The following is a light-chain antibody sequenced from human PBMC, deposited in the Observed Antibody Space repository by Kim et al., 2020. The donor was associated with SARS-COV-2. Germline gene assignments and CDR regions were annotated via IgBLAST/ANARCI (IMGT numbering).Light chain of an antibody. J-gene: IGKJ2*01. Sequence: LSSDPGESASRSCRASHSDSSYLAWYQQKPEQAPRLLIYDAANGATGIQARFSGRGSGTYFTLTISSLEHEDFAVYYWQQRSNWYTFGQGTKLEI. CDR1: HSDSSY. CDR3: QQRSNWYT. CDR2: DAA. V-gene: IGKV3-11*01.